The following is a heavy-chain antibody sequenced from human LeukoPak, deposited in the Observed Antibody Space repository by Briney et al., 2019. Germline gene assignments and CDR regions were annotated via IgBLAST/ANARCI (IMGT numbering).Heavy chain of an antibody. J-gene: IGHJ6*02. CDR3: AKDPSPAFSNFYGSGSSIYYNGLDV. CDR1: GFTFSGYG. D-gene: IGHD3-10*01. CDR2: ISYDGTNK. V-gene: IGHV3-30*18. Sequence: PGGSLRLSCAASGFTFSGYGMLWVRQAPGKGLEWVAVISYDGTNKYYADSVKGRFSISRDNSKETLSLQMISLRAEDTAMYYCAKDPSPAFSNFYGSGSSIYYNGLDVWGQGTTVTVSS.